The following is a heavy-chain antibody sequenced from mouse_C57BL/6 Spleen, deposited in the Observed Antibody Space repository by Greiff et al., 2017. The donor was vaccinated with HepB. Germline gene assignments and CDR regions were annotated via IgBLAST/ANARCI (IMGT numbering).Heavy chain of an antibody. CDR2: IDPSDSET. J-gene: IGHJ3*01. Sequence: QVQLQQSGAELVRPGSSVKLSCKASGYTFTSYWMHWVKQRPIQGLEWIGNIDPSDSETHYNQKFKDKATLTVDKSSSTAYMQLSSLTSEDSAVYYCARWVDDYDFAYWGQGTLVTVSA. CDR1: GYTFTSYW. CDR3: ARWVDDYDFAY. D-gene: IGHD2-4*01. V-gene: IGHV1-52*01.